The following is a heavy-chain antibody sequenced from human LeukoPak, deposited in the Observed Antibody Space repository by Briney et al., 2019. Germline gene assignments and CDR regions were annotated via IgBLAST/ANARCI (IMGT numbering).Heavy chain of an antibody. J-gene: IGHJ5*02. CDR2: IKPNSGGT. V-gene: IGHV1-2*02. Sequence: EASVKDSCKASGGTFSSYAISWVRQAPGQGLEWMGWIKPNSGGTRSAQKFQGRVTMTRDTSISTAYMELSSLRYDDTAVYYCATNILVRDIINWFDPWGQGTLVTVSS. D-gene: IGHD3-10*01. CDR3: ATNILVRDIINWFDP. CDR1: GGTFSSYA.